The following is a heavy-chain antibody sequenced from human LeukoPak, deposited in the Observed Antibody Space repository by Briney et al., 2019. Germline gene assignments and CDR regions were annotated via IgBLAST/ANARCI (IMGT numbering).Heavy chain of an antibody. CDR2: IHTSGST. V-gene: IGHV4-4*07. CDR1: GGSISSYY. J-gene: IGHJ4*02. D-gene: IGHD6-19*01. CDR3: AGRAQTTGWSFDY. Sequence: SGTLSLTCIVSGGSISSYYWSWIRQPAGKGLEWIGQIHTSGSTNYNPSLKSRVAMSVDTSKNQFSLELSSVTAADTAVYYCAGRAQTTGWSFDYWGQGTLVTVSS.